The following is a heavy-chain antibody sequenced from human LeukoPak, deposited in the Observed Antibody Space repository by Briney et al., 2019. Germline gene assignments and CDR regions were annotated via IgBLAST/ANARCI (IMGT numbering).Heavy chain of an antibody. D-gene: IGHD1-1*01. CDR1: GFTFSSYS. Sequence: PGGSLRLSCAASGFTFSSYSMNWVRQAPGKGLEWVSSISSSSSYIYYADSVKGRFTISRDNAKNSLYLQMNSLRAEDTAVYYCARSRQLEPYFDYWGQGTLVTVSS. CDR3: ARSRQLEPYFDY. J-gene: IGHJ4*02. CDR2: ISSSSSYI. V-gene: IGHV3-21*01.